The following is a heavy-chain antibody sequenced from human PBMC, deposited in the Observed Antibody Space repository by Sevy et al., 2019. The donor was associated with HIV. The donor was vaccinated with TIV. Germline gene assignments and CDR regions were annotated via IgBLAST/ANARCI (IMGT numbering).Heavy chain of an antibody. CDR1: GGSIRSSHW. V-gene: IGHV4-4*02. D-gene: IGHD3-10*01. J-gene: IGHJ6*02. CDR2: IYYSGSR. CDR3: AREEYFYGSGTYGYGMDV. Sequence: SETLSLTCAVSGGSIRSSHWWSWVRQSPGKGLEWIGEIYYSGSRNYNPSLKSRLTISVDTSNILFSLRLSSVTAADTAVYYCAREEYFYGSGTYGYGMDVWGQGTTVTVSS.